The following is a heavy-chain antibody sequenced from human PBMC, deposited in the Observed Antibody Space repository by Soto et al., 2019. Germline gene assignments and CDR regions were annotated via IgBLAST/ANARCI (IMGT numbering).Heavy chain of an antibody. CDR2: IIPIFGTA. J-gene: IGHJ5*01. Sequence: QVQLVQSGAEVKKPGSSVKVSCKASGGTFSSYAISWVRQAPGQGLEWMGGIIPIFGTANYAQKFQGRVTIAADESTSAADMELGCLSSEDTAVYYCANQYSSSWDNWFGSCGQGTLVTVSS. D-gene: IGHD6-13*01. CDR1: GGTFSSYA. V-gene: IGHV1-69*01. CDR3: ANQYSSSWDNWFGS.